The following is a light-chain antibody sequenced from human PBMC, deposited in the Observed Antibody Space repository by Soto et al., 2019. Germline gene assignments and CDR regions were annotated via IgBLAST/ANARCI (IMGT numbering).Light chain of an antibody. V-gene: IGKV3-20*01. Sequence: EIVLTQSPSTLSLSPGERATLSCRASHSVSSSYLAWYQQKPGQAPRLLIYGASSRATGIPDRFSGSGSGTDFILTISRLEPEDFAVYYCQQYGSSPPYTFGQGTKLEIK. CDR3: QQYGSSPPYT. J-gene: IGKJ2*01. CDR2: GAS. CDR1: HSVSSSY.